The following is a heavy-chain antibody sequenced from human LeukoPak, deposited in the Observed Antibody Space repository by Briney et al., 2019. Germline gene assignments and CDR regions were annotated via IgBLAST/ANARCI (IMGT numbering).Heavy chain of an antibody. D-gene: IGHD6-13*01. V-gene: IGHV3-30*03. J-gene: IGHJ4*02. CDR2: ISYDGSNK. CDR1: GFTFSSYS. Sequence: GGSLRLSCAASGFTFSSYSMNWVRQAPGKGLEWVAVISYDGSNKYYADSVKGRFTISRDNSKNSLYLQMNSLRAEDTAVYYCARAGIAAAGKLDWGQGTLVTVSS. CDR3: ARAGIAAAGKLD.